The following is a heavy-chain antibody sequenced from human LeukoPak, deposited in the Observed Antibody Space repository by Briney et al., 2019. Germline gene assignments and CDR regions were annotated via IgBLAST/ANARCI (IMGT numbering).Heavy chain of an antibody. Sequence: PGGSLRLSCAASGFTFSSYWMSWVRQAPGKGLEWVANIKQDGSEKYYVDSVKGRFTISRDNAKNSLYLQMNSLRAEDTAVYYCARESGLPIAHDAFDIWGHGTTVTVSS. CDR2: IKQDGSEK. V-gene: IGHV3-7*01. J-gene: IGHJ3*02. CDR3: ARESGLPIAHDAFDI. D-gene: IGHD2-21*01. CDR1: GFTFSSYW.